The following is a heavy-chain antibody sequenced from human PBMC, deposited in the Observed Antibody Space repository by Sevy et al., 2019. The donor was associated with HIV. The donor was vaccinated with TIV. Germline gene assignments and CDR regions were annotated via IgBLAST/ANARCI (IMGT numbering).Heavy chain of an antibody. V-gene: IGHV1-2*02. CDR3: ARTVQNGSHRLVS. J-gene: IGHJ4*02. D-gene: IGHD2-8*01. Sequence: ASVKVSCKASGYTFTAFHIHWVRQAPGQGLEWMGWVNHASGDTKYAQRFQGRVTMTRDTSITTAYMELSSLIPDDTALYFCARTVQNGSHRLVSWGQGTLVTVSS. CDR1: GYTFTAFH. CDR2: VNHASGDT.